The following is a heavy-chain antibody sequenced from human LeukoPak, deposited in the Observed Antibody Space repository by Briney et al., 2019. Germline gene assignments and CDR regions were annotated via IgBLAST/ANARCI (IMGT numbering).Heavy chain of an antibody. CDR3: ARDRGDGYDYFWDY. CDR2: IYYTGST. V-gene: IGHV4-59*01. CDR1: GGSISTYY. Sequence: SSETLSLTCTVSGGSISTYYWSWIRQPPGKGLEWIGYIYYTGSTNYNPSLKSRVTISVDTSKNQFSLKLSSVTAADTAVYYCARDRGDGYDYFWDYWGQGTLVTVSS. J-gene: IGHJ4*02. D-gene: IGHD5-12*01.